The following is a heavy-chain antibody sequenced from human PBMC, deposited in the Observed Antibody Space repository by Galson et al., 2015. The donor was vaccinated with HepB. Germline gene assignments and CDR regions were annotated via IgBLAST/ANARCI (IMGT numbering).Heavy chain of an antibody. CDR1: GYTFNDYH. V-gene: IGHV1-46*02. D-gene: IGHD4-17*01. Sequence: SVKVSCKSSGYTFNDYHVHWIRQAPGQGLEWMGMLNPSSGNTTYTQRFQDRLTLTTDASTTIVYMELTRLTSDDTALYYCARDRSGDDAVNWFDPWGQGTLVTVSS. CDR2: LNPSSGNT. J-gene: IGHJ5*02. CDR3: ARDRSGDDAVNWFDP.